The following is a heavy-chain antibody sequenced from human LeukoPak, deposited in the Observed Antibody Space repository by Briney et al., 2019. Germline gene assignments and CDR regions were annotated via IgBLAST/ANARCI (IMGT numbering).Heavy chain of an antibody. CDR3: ARRSTVTTFDY. D-gene: IGHD4-17*01. CDR1: GGSITSSNW. CDR2: IYHSGST. V-gene: IGHV4-4*02. J-gene: IGHJ4*02. Sequence: SETLSLTCAVSGGSITSSNWWSWVRQPPGKGLEWIGEIYHSGSTNYNPSLKSRVTMSVDKSKNQFSLKLNSVTTADTAVYYCARRSTVTTFDYWGQGTLVTVSS.